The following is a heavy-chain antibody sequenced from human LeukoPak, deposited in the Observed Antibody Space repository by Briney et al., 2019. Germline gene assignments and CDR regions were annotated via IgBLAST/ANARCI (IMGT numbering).Heavy chain of an antibody. J-gene: IGHJ4*02. V-gene: IGHV1-24*01. D-gene: IGHD3-3*01. Sequence: ASVKVSCKVSGYTLTELSMHWVRQAPGKGLEWMGGFDPEDGETIYAQKFQGRVTMTEGTSTDTAYMELSSLRSEDTAVYYCATVDDFWSGFRKTTNFDYWGQGTLVTVSS. CDR3: ATVDDFWSGFRKTTNFDY. CDR2: FDPEDGET. CDR1: GYTLTELS.